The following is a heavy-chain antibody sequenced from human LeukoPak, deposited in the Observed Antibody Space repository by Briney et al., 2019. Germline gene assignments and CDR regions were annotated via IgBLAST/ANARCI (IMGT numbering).Heavy chain of an antibody. V-gene: IGHV4-4*07. CDR1: GGSISSYY. Sequence: SETLSLTCTVSGGSISSYYWSWIRQPAGKGLEWIGRIYTSGSTNYNPSLKSRVTMSVDTSKNQFSLKLSSVTAADTAVYYCARSYSSSSVDWYDPWGQGTLVTVSS. J-gene: IGHJ5*02. CDR2: IYTSGST. CDR3: ARSYSSSSVDWYDP. D-gene: IGHD6-6*01.